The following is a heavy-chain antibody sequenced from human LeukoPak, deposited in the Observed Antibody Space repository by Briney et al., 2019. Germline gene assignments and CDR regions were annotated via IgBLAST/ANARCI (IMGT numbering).Heavy chain of an antibody. CDR3: ARVKAVYYYGMDV. V-gene: IGHV1-2*02. CDR1: GYTFTDYY. Sequence: ASVKVSCKASGYTFTDYYIHWVRQAPGQGLEWMGWINPNSGGTNYAQKFQGRVTMTRDTSISTAYMELRSLRSDDTAVYYCARVKAVYYYGMDVWGQGTTVTVSS. J-gene: IGHJ6*02. CDR2: INPNSGGT. D-gene: IGHD6-19*01.